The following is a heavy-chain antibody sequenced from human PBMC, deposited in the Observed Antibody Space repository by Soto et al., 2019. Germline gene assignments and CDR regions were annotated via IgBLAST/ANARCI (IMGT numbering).Heavy chain of an antibody. V-gene: IGHV4-61*01. CDR1: AGSVSSGLYY. D-gene: IGHD4-17*01. CDR2: VYHSGST. CDR3: ARDDSATVTTYRNYYSYFGLDV. Sequence: QVQLQESGPGLVRPSETLSLTCAVSAGSVSSGLYYWTWVRQPPGKGLEWIGYVYHSGSTNYNTSLESRVTISLDTSKNQFSLRLSSVTAADTAVYYCARDDSATVTTYRNYYSYFGLDVWGQGTTVTVSS. J-gene: IGHJ6*02.